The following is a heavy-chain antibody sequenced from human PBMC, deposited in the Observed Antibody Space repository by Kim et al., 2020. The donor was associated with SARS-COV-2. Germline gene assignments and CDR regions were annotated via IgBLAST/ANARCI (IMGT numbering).Heavy chain of an antibody. D-gene: IGHD4-17*01. J-gene: IGHJ4*02. V-gene: IGHV3-23*01. Sequence: GGSLRLSCAASGFTFSSYAMSWVRQAPGKGLEWVSAISGSGGSTYYADSVKGRFTISRDNSKNTLYLQMNSLRAEDTAVYYCAKDRGSYGDYGLDVYYFDYWGQGTLVTVSS. CDR2: ISGSGGST. CDR3: AKDRGSYGDYGLDVYYFDY. CDR1: GFTFSSYA.